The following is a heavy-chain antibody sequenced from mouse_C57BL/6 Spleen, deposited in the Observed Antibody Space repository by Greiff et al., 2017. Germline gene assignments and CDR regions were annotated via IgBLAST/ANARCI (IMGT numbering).Heavy chain of an antibody. D-gene: IGHD2-4*01. J-gene: IGHJ2*01. CDR3: AREKPLYDYVGGAFDY. CDR2: IYPGSGST. CDR1: GYTFTSYW. V-gene: IGHV1-55*01. Sequence: QVQLQQPGAELVKPGASVKMSCKASGYTFTSYWITWVKQRPGQGLEWIGDIYPGSGSTNYNEKFKSKATLTVDTSSSTAYMQLSSLTSEDSAVYYCAREKPLYDYVGGAFDYWGQGTTLTVSS.